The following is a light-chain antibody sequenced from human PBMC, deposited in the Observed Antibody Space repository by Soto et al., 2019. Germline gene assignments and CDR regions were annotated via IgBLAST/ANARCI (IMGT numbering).Light chain of an antibody. CDR1: QSISSY. CDR2: AAS. V-gene: IGKV1-39*01. CDR3: QQSYSNIALS. J-gene: IGKJ4*01. Sequence: DIQMTQSPSSLSASVGDRVTITCRASQSISSYLNWYQQKPGRAPELLIYAASNLPSGVPSRFSGSGSGTDFTLSISSLQHDDSATYYCQQSYSNIALSFGGGTRVEIK.